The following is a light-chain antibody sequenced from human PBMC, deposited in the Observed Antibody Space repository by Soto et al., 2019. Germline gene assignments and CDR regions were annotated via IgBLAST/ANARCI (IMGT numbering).Light chain of an antibody. CDR3: QQRSNWPLT. V-gene: IGKV3-11*01. J-gene: IGKJ5*01. Sequence: DIVMTQPRATLSLTPGGWATLSCRASQSVNSNLAWYQQKPGQAPRLLIYDASNRATGIPARFSGSGSGTDFTLTISSPEPDDFAVYYCQQRSNWPLTFGQGTRLEIK. CDR1: QSVNSN. CDR2: DAS.